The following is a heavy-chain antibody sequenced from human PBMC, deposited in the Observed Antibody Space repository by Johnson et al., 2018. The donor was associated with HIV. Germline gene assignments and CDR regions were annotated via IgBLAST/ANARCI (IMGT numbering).Heavy chain of an antibody. V-gene: IGHV3-20*04. D-gene: IGHD3-22*01. CDR2: INWNGGST. J-gene: IGHJ3*02. CDR1: GFTFDDYA. Sequence: MQLVESGGGVVRPGGSLRLSCAASGFTFDDYAMSWVRQAPGKGLEWVSGINWNGGSTGYADSVKGRFTISRDNAKNSLYLQMNSLRAEDTALYYCARGRDYYDSSGGQDAFDIWGQGTMVTVSS. CDR3: ARGRDYYDSSGGQDAFDI.